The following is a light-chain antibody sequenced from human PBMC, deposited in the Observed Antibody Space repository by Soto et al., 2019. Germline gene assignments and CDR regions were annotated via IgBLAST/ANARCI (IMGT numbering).Light chain of an antibody. V-gene: IGLV2-8*01. J-gene: IGLJ1*01. CDR1: SSDVGGYDY. Sequence: QSALTQPPSASGSPGQSVTISCTGTSSDVGGYDYVSWYQQHPGKAPKLMIYEVNKRPSGVPDRFSGSKSGNTASLTVSGLQAEDEADYYCCSYAGSNNLGVFGTGTKLTVL. CDR2: EVN. CDR3: CSYAGSNNLGV.